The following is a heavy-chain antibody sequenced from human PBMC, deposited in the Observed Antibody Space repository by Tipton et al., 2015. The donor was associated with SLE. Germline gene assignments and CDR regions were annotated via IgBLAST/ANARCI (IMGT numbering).Heavy chain of an antibody. J-gene: IGHJ3*02. Sequence: SLRLSCAASGFTFSDYYMSWIRQAPGKGLEWVSAISGSGGSTYYADSVKGRFTISRDNSKNTLYLQMNSLRAEDTAVYYCAKDYDSSGSPRAFDIWGQGAMVPVSS. CDR3: AKDYDSSGSPRAFDI. CDR1: GFTFSDYY. CDR2: ISGSGGST. D-gene: IGHD3-22*01. V-gene: IGHV3-23*01.